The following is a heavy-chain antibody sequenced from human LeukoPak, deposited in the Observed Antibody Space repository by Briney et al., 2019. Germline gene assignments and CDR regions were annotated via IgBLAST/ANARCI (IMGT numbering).Heavy chain of an antibody. J-gene: IGHJ4*02. D-gene: IGHD3-22*01. CDR1: GFTFSSYG. V-gene: IGHV3-30*02. CDR3: ATYYDRPYYFDY. CDR2: IRYDGSNK. Sequence: PGGSLRLSCAASGFTFSSYGMHWVRQAPGRGLEWVAFIRYDGSNKYYADSVKGRFTISRDNSKNTLYLQMNSLRAEDTAAYYCATYYDRPYYFDYWGQGTLVTVSS.